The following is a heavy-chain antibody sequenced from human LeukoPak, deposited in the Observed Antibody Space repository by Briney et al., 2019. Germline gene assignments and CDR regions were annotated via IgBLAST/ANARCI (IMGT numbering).Heavy chain of an antibody. CDR1: GFTFSSYS. J-gene: IGHJ4*02. CDR2: ISSSSSYI. V-gene: IGHV3-21*01. Sequence: GGSLRLSCAASGFTFSSYSMNWVRQAPGKGLEWVSSISSSSSYIYYADSVKGRFTISRDNAKNSLYLQMNSLRAEDTAVYYCARDRTPAVAGQFDYWGQGTLVTVSS. CDR3: ARDRTPAVAGQFDY. D-gene: IGHD6-19*01.